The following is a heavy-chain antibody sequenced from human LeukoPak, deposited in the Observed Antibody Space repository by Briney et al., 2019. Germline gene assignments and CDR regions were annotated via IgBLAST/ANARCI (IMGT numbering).Heavy chain of an antibody. CDR3: ARSSTGSQS. V-gene: IGHV4-59*01. D-gene: IGHD1-26*01. CDR1: GGSISDYY. CDR2: IYDSGST. Sequence: SETLSLTCTVSGGSISDYYWSWIRQPPGKGLGWIGYIYDSGSTSYNPSLKGRVTISVDTSKNQFSLQLRSVTAADTAVYYCARSSTGSQSWGQGTLVTVSS. J-gene: IGHJ5*02.